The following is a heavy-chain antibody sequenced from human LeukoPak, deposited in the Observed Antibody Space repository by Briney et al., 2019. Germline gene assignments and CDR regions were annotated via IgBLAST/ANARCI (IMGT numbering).Heavy chain of an antibody. Sequence: GGSLRLSCAVSGFTFSSYWMSWVRQAPGKGLEWVASIKQDGSEIQSVDPLKGRFTISRDNAKNSLYLQMNSLRVEDTAVYYCARVAAAATGAFDIWGQETVATVSS. D-gene: IGHD6-25*01. CDR2: IKQDGSEI. CDR3: ARVAAAATGAFDI. V-gene: IGHV3-7*04. J-gene: IGHJ3*02. CDR1: GFTFSSYW.